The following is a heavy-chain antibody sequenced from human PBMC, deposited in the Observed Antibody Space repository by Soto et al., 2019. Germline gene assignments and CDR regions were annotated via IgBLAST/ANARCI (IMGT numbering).Heavy chain of an antibody. Sequence: RGSLILSCAASGFIVSSNYMSWVLQAPGKGLEWVSVIYSGGTTYYADSVKGRFTISRDNSKNTLYLQMNSLRAEDTAVYYCARNGDSSDYRGWFDPWGQGTLVTVSS. CDR3: ARNGDSSDYRGWFDP. J-gene: IGHJ5*02. CDR2: IYSGGTT. CDR1: GFIVSSNY. V-gene: IGHV3-66*01. D-gene: IGHD3-22*01.